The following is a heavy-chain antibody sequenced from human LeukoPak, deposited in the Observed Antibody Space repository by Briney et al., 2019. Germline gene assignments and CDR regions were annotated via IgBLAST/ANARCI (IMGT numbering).Heavy chain of an antibody. J-gene: IGHJ5*02. CDR2: ISRSGSTK. CDR1: GFTFSDYN. CDR3: AKDLGGYSYGYGWFDP. Sequence: GGSLRLSCAASGFTFSDYNMRWIRQAPGKGLEWVSSISRSGSTKYYADSVKGRFTISRDNSKNTLYLQMNSLRAEDTAVYYCAKDLGGYSYGYGWFDPWGQGTLVTVSS. D-gene: IGHD5-18*01. V-gene: IGHV3-11*01.